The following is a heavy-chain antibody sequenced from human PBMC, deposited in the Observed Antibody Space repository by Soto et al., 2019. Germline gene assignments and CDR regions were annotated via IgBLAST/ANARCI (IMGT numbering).Heavy chain of an antibody. V-gene: IGHV3-23*01. CDR1: GFTFSSYA. D-gene: IGHD2-15*01. CDR3: AKADRQYCSGGSCYVGGFDY. Sequence: EVPLLESGGGLVQPGGSLRLSCAASGFTFSSYAMSWVRQAPGKGLEWVSAISGSGGSTYYADSVKGRFTISRDNSENTLYLQMNRLRAEDTAVYYCAKADRQYCSGGSCYVGGFDYWGQGTLVTVSS. CDR2: ISGSGGST. J-gene: IGHJ4*02.